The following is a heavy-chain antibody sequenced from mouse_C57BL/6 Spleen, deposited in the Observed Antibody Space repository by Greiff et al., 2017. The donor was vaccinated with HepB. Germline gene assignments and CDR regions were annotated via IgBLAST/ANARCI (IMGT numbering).Heavy chain of an antibody. J-gene: IGHJ4*01. Sequence: FSFPSSFSPFPLSFLPFVPPLPGPCLQWLGMIHPHSGSTNYNEKFKSKATRTVDKSSSTAYMQLRSMTSEDSAVYYCARDGPDYAMDYWGQGTSVTVSS. V-gene: IGHV1-64*01. CDR2: IHPHSGST. CDR3: ARDGPDYAMDY. CDR1: FSPFPLSF. D-gene: IGHD1-2*01.